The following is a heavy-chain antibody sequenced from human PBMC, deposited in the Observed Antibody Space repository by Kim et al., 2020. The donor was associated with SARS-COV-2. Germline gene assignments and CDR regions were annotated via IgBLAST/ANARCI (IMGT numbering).Heavy chain of an antibody. V-gene: IGHV3-21*01. CDR3: ARDSSGWSRDY. Sequence: IVYTDSVKGRFTISRDRAKNSLYLQMNSLRAEDTAVYYCARDSSGWSRDYWGQGTLVTVSS. D-gene: IGHD6-19*01. J-gene: IGHJ4*02. CDR2: I.